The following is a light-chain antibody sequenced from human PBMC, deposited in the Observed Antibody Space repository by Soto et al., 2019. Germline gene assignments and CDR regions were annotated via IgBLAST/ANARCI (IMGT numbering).Light chain of an antibody. V-gene: IGKV3-15*01. CDR1: REVKTN. CDR3: HQYHMWSSWT. CDR2: GAS. Sequence: IVMTQYTKTLSVSPGETASLSCRASREVKTNVVWYQHKPGQSPRVLFYGASIRASGVPDRFSGSGSGTEFALTISGLQADDLAVYYCHQYHMWSSWTFGQGTNVDIK. J-gene: IGKJ1*01.